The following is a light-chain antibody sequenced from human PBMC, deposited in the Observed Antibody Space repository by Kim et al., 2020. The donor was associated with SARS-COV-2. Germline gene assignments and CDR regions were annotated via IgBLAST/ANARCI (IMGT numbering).Light chain of an antibody. CDR3: QQYEAYPLT. CDR2: SAS. J-gene: IGKJ4*01. CDR1: QDIRKN. Sequence: DIQMTQSPSSLSASVGDRVTISCRASQDIRKNLAWFQQKPGKAPKSLMYSASSLESWVPSKFSGSGSGTDFTLTIYSLQPEDFATYYCQQYEAYPLTFGGGTKVEI. V-gene: IGKV1-16*02.